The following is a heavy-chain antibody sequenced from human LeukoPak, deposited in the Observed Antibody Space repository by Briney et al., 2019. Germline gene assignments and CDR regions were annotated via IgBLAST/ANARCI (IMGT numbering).Heavy chain of an antibody. D-gene: IGHD3-22*01. CDR1: GFTFNNYW. CDR2: INSRSSSI. J-gene: IGHJ6*04. Sequence: PGGSLRLSCVASGFTFNNYWMDWVRQAPGKGLEWVSSINSRSSSIYYADSVKGRFTISRDNAKNSLYLQMNSLRAEDTAVYYCARGPTMKMDVWGKGTTVTVSS. V-gene: IGHV3-21*01. CDR3: ARGPTMKMDV.